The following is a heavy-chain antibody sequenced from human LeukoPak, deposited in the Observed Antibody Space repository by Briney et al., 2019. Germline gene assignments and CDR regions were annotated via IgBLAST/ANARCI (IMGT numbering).Heavy chain of an antibody. CDR1: GGSISSYY. V-gene: IGHV4-4*07. Sequence: SETLSLTCTASGGSISSYYWSWIRQPAGKGLEWIGRIYTSGSTNYNPSLKSRVTMSVDTSKNQFSLKLSSVTAADTAVYYCARDGEDGNFDYWGQRTLVTVSS. D-gene: IGHD3-10*01. CDR2: IYTSGST. CDR3: ARDGEDGNFDY. J-gene: IGHJ4*02.